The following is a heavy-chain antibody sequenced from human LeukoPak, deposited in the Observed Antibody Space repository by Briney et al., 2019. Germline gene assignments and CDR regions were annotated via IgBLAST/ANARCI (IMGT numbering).Heavy chain of an antibody. V-gene: IGHV1-18*04. CDR2: ISAYNGNT. D-gene: IGHD3-3*01. Sequence: ASVKVSCKASGYTFIVYYMHWVRQAPGQGLEWMGWISAYNGNTNYAQKLQGRVTMTTDTSTSTAYMELRSLRSDDTAVYYCARDRGPSYYDFWSGNEEYYYGMDVWGQGTTVTVSS. J-gene: IGHJ6*02. CDR3: ARDRGPSYYDFWSGNEEYYYGMDV. CDR1: GYTFIVYY.